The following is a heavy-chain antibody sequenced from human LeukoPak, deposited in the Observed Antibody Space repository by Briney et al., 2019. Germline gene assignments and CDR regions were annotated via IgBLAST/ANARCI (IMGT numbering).Heavy chain of an antibody. D-gene: IGHD4-17*01. CDR1: GFTFSSYW. J-gene: IGHJ4*02. Sequence: GGSLRLSCAASGFTFSSYWMSWVRQAPGKGLEWVANIKQDGSEKYYVDSVKGRFTISRDNAKNSLYLQMNSLRAEDTAVYYCARGDDNGDYEAIDWGQGTLVTVSS. V-gene: IGHV3-7*01. CDR3: ARGDDNGDYEAID. CDR2: IKQDGSEK.